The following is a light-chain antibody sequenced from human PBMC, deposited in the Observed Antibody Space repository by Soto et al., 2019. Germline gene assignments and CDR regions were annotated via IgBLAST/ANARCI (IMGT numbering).Light chain of an antibody. CDR3: QQYGGSPWT. J-gene: IGKJ1*01. Sequence: EIVMTQSPATLSVSPGERATLSCRASQSVSSNLAWYQQKPGQSPRLLIYGTSTRATGIPARFSGSGSGTEFTLTISRLEPEDFAMYYCQQYGGSPWTFGQGTKVDIK. CDR2: GTS. CDR1: QSVSSN. V-gene: IGKV3-15*01.